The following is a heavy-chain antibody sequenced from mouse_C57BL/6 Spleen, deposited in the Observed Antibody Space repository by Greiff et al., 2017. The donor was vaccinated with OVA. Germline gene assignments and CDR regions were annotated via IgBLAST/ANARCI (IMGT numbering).Heavy chain of an antibody. Sequence: VQLQESGAELARPGASVKLSCKASGYTFTSYGISWVKQRTGQGLEWIGEIYPRSGNTYYNEKFKGKATLTADKSSSTAYMELRSLTSEDSAVYFCARRDDYDSYFDVWGTGTTVTVSS. CDR3: ARRDDYDSYFDV. CDR1: GYTFTSYG. V-gene: IGHV1-81*01. D-gene: IGHD2-4*01. J-gene: IGHJ1*03. CDR2: IYPRSGNT.